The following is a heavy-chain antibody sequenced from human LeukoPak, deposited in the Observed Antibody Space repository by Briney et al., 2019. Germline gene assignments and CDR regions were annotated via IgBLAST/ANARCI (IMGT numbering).Heavy chain of an antibody. D-gene: IGHD3-10*01. CDR2: IKSITYET. CDR3: ARHNEFFN. Sequence: PGGPLRLFCAASGFSFTDAWMNWVRQAPGKGLEWVGRIKSITYETHYSAPVQGRFTISRDDSRTTLYLQMSSLRSDDTAVYYCARHNEFFNWGQGTLLTVSS. J-gene: IGHJ4*02. V-gene: IGHV3-15*01. CDR1: GFSFTDAW.